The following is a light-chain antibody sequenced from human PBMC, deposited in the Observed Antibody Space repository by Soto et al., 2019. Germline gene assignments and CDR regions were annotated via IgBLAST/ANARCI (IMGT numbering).Light chain of an antibody. V-gene: IGKV1-9*01. CDR2: DSS. J-gene: IGKJ2*01. CDR1: YDISSS. CDR3: QQLSQYPYT. Sequence: DIQLTQSPSFLSASVEDRVTISCRASYDISSSLAWYQQEPGKPPKLLIYDSSTLQTGGPSRFTGSGSGRKFTLTISGLQFGDFATYFCQQLSQYPYTFGQGT.